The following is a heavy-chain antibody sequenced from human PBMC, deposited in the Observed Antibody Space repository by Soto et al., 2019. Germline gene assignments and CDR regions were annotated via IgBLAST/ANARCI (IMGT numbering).Heavy chain of an antibody. CDR1: GGTFSTYT. V-gene: IGHV1-69*01. J-gene: IGHJ4*02. CDR2: IIPLFGTT. CDR3: ARAPLRPSYTDYLI. D-gene: IGHD4-4*01. Sequence: VQLVQSGAEMKKPGSSVKVSCKASGGTFSTYTFNWVRQAPGQELEWMGGIIPLFGTTTYAQRFQGRVTITADESTTTAYMELTSLRSEDTALYYCARAPLRPSYTDYLIWGQGTLVTVS.